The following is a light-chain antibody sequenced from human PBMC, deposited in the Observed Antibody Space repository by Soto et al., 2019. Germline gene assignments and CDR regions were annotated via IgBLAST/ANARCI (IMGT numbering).Light chain of an antibody. Sequence: QSVLTQPPSASGSPGQSVTISCTGTSSDIGAYDYVSWYQHHPGKAPKLMIYEVTKRPSGVPDRFSGYKSGNTASLTVSGLQTEYEADYYCNSHAGRNTWVFGGGTKLTV. CDR3: NSHAGRNTWV. J-gene: IGLJ3*02. V-gene: IGLV2-8*01. CDR2: EVT. CDR1: SSDIGAYDY.